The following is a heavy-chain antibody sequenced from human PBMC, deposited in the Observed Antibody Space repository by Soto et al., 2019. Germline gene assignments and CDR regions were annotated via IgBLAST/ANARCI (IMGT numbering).Heavy chain of an antibody. D-gene: IGHD6-25*01. CDR1: GFTLRSFT. V-gene: IGHV3-21*01. J-gene: IGHJ5*02. CDR2: ISSNSAYI. Sequence: GGSLRLSCAPSGFTLRSFTMNWVRQAPGKGLECVSTISSNSAYIYYPDALRGRFTNSRNNANNSLHLQKNRLRAEDKAVYYCTRDASRESSARGWFDPWGPGTLVTVSS. CDR3: TRDASRESSARGWFDP.